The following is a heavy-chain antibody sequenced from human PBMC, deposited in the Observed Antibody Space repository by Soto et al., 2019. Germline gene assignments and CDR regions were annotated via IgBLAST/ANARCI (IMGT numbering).Heavy chain of an antibody. CDR2: IDWDDDK. D-gene: IGHD3-3*01. Sequence: SGPTLVNPTQTLTLTCTFSGFSLSTSGMCVSWIRQPPGKALEWLARIDWDDDKYYSTSLKTRLTISKDTSKNQVVLTMTNMDPVDTATYYCARITTYYDFWSGYRYYYYMDVWGKGTTVTVSS. J-gene: IGHJ6*03. CDR1: GFSLSTSGMC. CDR3: ARITTYYDFWSGYRYYYYMDV. V-gene: IGHV2-70*11.